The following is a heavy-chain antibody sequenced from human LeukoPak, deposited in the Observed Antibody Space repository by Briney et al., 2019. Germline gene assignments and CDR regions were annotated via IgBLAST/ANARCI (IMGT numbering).Heavy chain of an antibody. CDR3: ARPKKQRLVNWFDP. CDR2: INHSGST. Sequence: SETLSLTCAVYGGSFSGYYWSWIRQPPGKGLEWIGEINHSGSTNYNPSLKSRVTISVDTSKNQFSLKLSSVTAADTAVYYCARPKKQRLVNWFDPWGQGTLVTVSS. D-gene: IGHD6-13*01. J-gene: IGHJ5*02. CDR1: GGSFSGYY. V-gene: IGHV4-34*01.